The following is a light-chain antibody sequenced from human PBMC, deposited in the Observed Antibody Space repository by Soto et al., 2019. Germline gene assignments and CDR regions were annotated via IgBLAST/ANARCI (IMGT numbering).Light chain of an antibody. J-gene: IGKJ4*01. CDR2: GAS. Sequence: IQLTQSPSSLSASVVDSVTITCRASQGITSYLAWYQQKPGKAPNLLIYGASTLQSGVPSRFSGSGSGTDFTLTISRLEPEDFAVYYCQQYGSRFGGGTKVDIK. CDR1: QGITSY. V-gene: IGKV1-9*01. CDR3: QQYGSR.